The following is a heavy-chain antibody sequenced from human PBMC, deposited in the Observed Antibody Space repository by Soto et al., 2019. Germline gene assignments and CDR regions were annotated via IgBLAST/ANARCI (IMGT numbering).Heavy chain of an antibody. CDR2: IKQDGSEK. J-gene: IGHJ6*02. V-gene: IGHV3-7*01. CDR3: ATVGMATPRSYYNVGRDV. Sequence: PGGTLRRSCAASGFTLSSSWMRWVHHAQGKGLEWVANIKQDGSEKYYVDSVKGRFTLSRDNANNSLYLKMNSLRAEDTAVYYCATVGMATPRSYYNVGRDVGAGGTTV. CDR1: GFTLSSSW. D-gene: IGHD1-26*01.